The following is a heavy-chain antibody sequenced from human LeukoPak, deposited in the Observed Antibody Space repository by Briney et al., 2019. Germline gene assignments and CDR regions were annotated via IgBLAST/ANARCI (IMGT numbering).Heavy chain of an antibody. Sequence: GGSLRLSCAASGFTFSSYEMNWVRQAPGKGLEWVSYISSSGSTIYYADSVKGRFTISRDNAKNLMYLQMNSLRAEDTAVYYCARDRIKSGSYYFDYWGQGTLVTVSS. D-gene: IGHD1-26*01. CDR3: ARDRIKSGSYYFDY. CDR1: GFTFSSYE. J-gene: IGHJ4*02. CDR2: ISSSGSTI. V-gene: IGHV3-48*03.